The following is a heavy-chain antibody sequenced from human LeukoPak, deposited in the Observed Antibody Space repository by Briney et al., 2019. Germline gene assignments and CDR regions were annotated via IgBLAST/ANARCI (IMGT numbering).Heavy chain of an antibody. D-gene: IGHD1-26*01. V-gene: IGHV3-23*01. CDR3: AKDVGKWESLHFFDY. CDR2: ISGSGAST. J-gene: IGHJ4*02. CDR1: GFTLSTNA. Sequence: GGSLRLSCLTSGFTLSTNAMSWVRQAPGKGLEWISGISGSGASTYYADSVKGRFTISRDDSRNTLYLQMNSLGGDDTAVYYCAKDVGKWESLHFFDYWGQGTLVTVSS.